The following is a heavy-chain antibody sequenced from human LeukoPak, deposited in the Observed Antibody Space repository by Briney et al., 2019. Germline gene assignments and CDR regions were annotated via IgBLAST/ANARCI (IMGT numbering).Heavy chain of an antibody. CDR1: GGTFSGYA. CDR3: ARVGKGYCSGGSCYYFDY. D-gene: IGHD2-15*01. V-gene: IGHV1-69*01. Sequence: GSSVKVSCKASGGTFSGYAISWVRQAPGQGLEWMGGIIPIFGTANYAQKFQGRVTITADESTSTAYMELSSLRSEDTAVYYCARVGKGYCSGGSCYYFDYWGQGTLVTVSS. CDR2: IIPIFGTA. J-gene: IGHJ4*02.